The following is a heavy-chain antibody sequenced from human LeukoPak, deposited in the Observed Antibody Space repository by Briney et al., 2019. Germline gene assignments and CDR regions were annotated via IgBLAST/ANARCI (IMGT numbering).Heavy chain of an antibody. Sequence: ASVTVSCKASGYTFTGYYIHWVRQAPGQGLEWMGWINPKSGGRNYAQKFQGRVSMTRDTSISTAYMDLSSLRFDDTAMYYCARGDFYDSSVYYYDWGQGTLVTVSS. D-gene: IGHD3-22*01. CDR3: ARGDFYDSSVYYYD. J-gene: IGHJ4*02. V-gene: IGHV1-2*02. CDR1: GYTFTGYY. CDR2: INPKSGGR.